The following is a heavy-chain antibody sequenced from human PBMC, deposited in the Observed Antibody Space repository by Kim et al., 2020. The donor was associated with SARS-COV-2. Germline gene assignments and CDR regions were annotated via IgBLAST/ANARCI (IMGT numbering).Heavy chain of an antibody. CDR3: TRALPGSGRGFDP. CDR2: IKHDGSEK. D-gene: IGHD3-10*01. CDR1: GFSFNDYW. J-gene: IGHJ5*02. Sequence: GGSLRLSCAACGFSFNDYWMTWIRQAPGKGLEWVAGIKHDGSEKLYADSVKGRFTISRDNAKTSLYLQMNSLRVEDMAVYYCTRALPGSGRGFDPWGQG. V-gene: IGHV3-7*05.